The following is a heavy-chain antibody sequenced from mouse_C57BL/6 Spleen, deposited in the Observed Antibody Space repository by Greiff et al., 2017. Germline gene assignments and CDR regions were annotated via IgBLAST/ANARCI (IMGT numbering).Heavy chain of an antibody. CDR3: AGTEYSNSDWYIDV. D-gene: IGHD2-5*01. CDR1: GYAFSSYW. Sequence: QVQLQQSGAELVKPGASVKISCKASGYAFSSYWMNWVKQRPGKGLEWIGQIYPGDGDTNYNGKFKGKATLTADKSSSTAYMQLSSLTSEDSAVYYYAGTEYSNSDWYIDVWGTGTTVTVSS. V-gene: IGHV1-80*01. CDR2: IYPGDGDT. J-gene: IGHJ1*03.